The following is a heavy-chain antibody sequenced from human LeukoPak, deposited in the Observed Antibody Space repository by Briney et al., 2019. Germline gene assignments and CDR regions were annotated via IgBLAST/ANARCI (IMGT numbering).Heavy chain of an antibody. J-gene: IGHJ4*02. Sequence: GGSLRLSCAASGFTISSTYMSWVRQAPGKGLEWVSVIYSGGNIYYIDSVKGRFTISRDTSKNTLYLQMNSLRVEDTAVYFCASRHCSGGGCYFAGADPFDYWGQGTLVTVSS. CDR3: ASRHCSGGGCYFAGADPFDY. CDR2: IYSGGNI. D-gene: IGHD2-15*01. V-gene: IGHV3-53*01. CDR1: GFTISSTY.